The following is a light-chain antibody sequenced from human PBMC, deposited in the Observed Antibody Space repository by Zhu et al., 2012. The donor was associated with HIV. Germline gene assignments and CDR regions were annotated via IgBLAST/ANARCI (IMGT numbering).Light chain of an antibody. Sequence: VLTQSPDTLSLSPGDRATLACRASQSVSRNYVIWYQQKPGQAPGPLIYGASDRASGVPDRFSGSGSGTDFTLTISRLEPEDFAVYYCHQYDKSWTFGQGTRVEIK. CDR1: QSVSRNY. CDR2: GAS. CDR3: HQYDKSWT. J-gene: IGKJ1*01. V-gene: IGKV3-20*01.